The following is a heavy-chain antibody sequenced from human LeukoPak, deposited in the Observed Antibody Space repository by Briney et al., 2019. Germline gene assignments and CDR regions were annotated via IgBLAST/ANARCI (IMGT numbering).Heavy chain of an antibody. J-gene: IGHJ4*02. CDR1: GFTFSSYG. CDR2: IRYDGSNK. CDR3: AKDMTPFFYGSGRDYFDY. D-gene: IGHD3-10*01. Sequence: GGSLRLSSAASGFTFSSYGMHWVRQAPGKGLEWVAFIRYDGSNKYYADSVKGRFTISRDNSKNTLYLQMNSLRAEDTAVYYCAKDMTPFFYGSGRDYFDYWGQGALVTVSS. V-gene: IGHV3-30*02.